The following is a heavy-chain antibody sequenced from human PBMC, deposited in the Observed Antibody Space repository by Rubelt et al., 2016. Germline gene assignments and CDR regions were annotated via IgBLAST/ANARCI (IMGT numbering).Heavy chain of an antibody. V-gene: IGHV4-34*01. D-gene: IGHD6-13*01. CDR3: ARGRRGSSSWLGRDYYGMDV. J-gene: IGHJ6*02. CDR2: IHHSGST. Sequence: QVQLQQWGAGLLKPSETLSLTCAVYGGSFSGYYWSWIRQPPGKGLEWIGEIHHSGSTNYNPSLKSRVTISVDTSKNRFALKLSSVTAADTAVYYCARGRRGSSSWLGRDYYGMDVWGQGTTVTVSS. CDR1: GGSFSGYY.